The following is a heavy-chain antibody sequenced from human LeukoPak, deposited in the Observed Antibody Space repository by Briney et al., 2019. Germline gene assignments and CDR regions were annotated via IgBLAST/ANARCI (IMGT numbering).Heavy chain of an antibody. Sequence: SVTVSCKASGYTFTSCDINWVRQATGQGLEWMGWMNPNSGNTGYGQSFQGRITMTRDISIGTAYMELSNLTSEDTAIYYCTRGSIGRRDNWGLGTLVTVSA. CDR2: MNPNSGNT. V-gene: IGHV1-8*01. CDR1: GYTFTSCD. J-gene: IGHJ4*02. CDR3: TRGSIGRRDN.